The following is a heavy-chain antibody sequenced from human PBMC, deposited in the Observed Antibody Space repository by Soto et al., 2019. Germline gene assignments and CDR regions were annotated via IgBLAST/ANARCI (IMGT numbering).Heavy chain of an antibody. J-gene: IGHJ4*02. CDR1: GYTFTSYG. Sequence: GASVKVSCKASGYTFTSYGISWVRQAPGQGLEWMGWISAYNGNTNYAQKLQGRVTMTTDTSTSTAYMELRSLRSDDTAVYYCARHPYCSGGSCYSDFDYWGQGPLVTISS. D-gene: IGHD2-15*01. CDR3: ARHPYCSGGSCYSDFDY. V-gene: IGHV1-18*01. CDR2: ISAYNGNT.